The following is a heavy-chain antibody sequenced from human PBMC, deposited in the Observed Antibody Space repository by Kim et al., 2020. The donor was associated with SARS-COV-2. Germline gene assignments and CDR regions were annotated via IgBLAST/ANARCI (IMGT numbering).Heavy chain of an antibody. V-gene: IGHV7-4-1*02. J-gene: IGHJ5*02. CDR1: GYTFTSYA. CDR2: INTNTGNP. Sequence: ASVKVSCKASGYTFTSYAMNWVRQAPGQGLEWMGWINTNTGNPTYAQGFTGRFVFSLDTSVSTAYLQISSLKAEDTAVYYCARDGSWGSENWFDPWGQGTLVTVSS. D-gene: IGHD1-26*01. CDR3: ARDGSWGSENWFDP.